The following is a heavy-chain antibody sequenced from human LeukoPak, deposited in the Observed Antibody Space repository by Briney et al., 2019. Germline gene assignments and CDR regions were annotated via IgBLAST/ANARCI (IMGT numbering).Heavy chain of an antibody. CDR3: ARDRARHFDY. Sequence: GGSLRLSCAASGFTVSSYGMHWVRQAPGKGLEWVAVIWYDGSNEYYADFVKGRFTITRDNSKNTVYLQMNSLRVEDTAVYYCARDRARHFDYWGQGTLVTVSS. J-gene: IGHJ4*02. CDR2: IWYDGSNE. CDR1: GFTVSSYG. D-gene: IGHD3-10*01. V-gene: IGHV3-33*01.